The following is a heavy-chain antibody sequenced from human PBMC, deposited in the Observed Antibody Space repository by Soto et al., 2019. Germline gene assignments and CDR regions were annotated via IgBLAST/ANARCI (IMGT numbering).Heavy chain of an antibody. Sequence: PEGSLRLSGAAGGFSLSGAGINWIGLALGKGMEWVGRMKSKTDVGTTECAGPGIGRRAIARAESKNMIYMQMNRLKTEDTAVYYCTTDSYISSIVVRFDYWGHATLVTVSS. D-gene: IGHD3-22*01. CDR3: TTDSYISSIVVRFDY. V-gene: IGHV3-15*07. CDR1: GFSLSGAG. CDR2: MKSKTDVGTT. J-gene: IGHJ4*01.